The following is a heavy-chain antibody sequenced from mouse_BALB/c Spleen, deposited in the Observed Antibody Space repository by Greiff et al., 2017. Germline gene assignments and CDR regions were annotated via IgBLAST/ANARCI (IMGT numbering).Heavy chain of an antibody. D-gene: IGHD2-4*01. J-gene: IGHJ3*01. CDR2: ISDGGHYT. Sequence: EVKLVESGGGLLKPGGSLKLSCAASGFTFSDYYMYWVRQTPEKRLEWVATISDGGHYTYYPDRVRGRFTISRENAKNNLYLQMSSLKSEDTAMYYCARGQSTMITAAWFAYWGQGTLVTVS. CDR3: ARGQSTMITAAWFAY. V-gene: IGHV5-4*02. CDR1: GFTFSDYY.